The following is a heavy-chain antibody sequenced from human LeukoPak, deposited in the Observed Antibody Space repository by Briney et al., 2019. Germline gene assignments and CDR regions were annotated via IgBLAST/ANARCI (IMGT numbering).Heavy chain of an antibody. CDR2: INHSGST. CDR1: GGSFSGYY. CDR3: ASVGAEEVGAHRFDY. Sequence: SETLSLTCAVYGGSFSGYYWSWIRQPPGKGLEWIGEINHSGSTNYNPSLKSRVTISVDTSKNQFSLKLSSVTAADTAVYYCASVGAEEVGAHRFDYWGQGSLVTVSS. D-gene: IGHD1-26*01. V-gene: IGHV4-34*01. J-gene: IGHJ4*02.